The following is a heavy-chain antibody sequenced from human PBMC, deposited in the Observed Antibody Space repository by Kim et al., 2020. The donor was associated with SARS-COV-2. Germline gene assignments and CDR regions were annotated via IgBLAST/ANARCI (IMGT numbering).Heavy chain of an antibody. V-gene: IGHV3-48*03. J-gene: IGHJ3*01. CDR1: GFTFSSYE. Sequence: GGSLRLSCAASGFTFSSYEMNWVRQAPGKGLEWVSYISSSGSTIYYADSVKGRFTISRDNAKNSLYLQMNSLRAEDTAVYYCARVPHIVVVPAARDDAFDVWGQGTMVTVSS. D-gene: IGHD2-2*01. CDR2: ISSSGSTI. CDR3: ARVPHIVVVPAARDDAFDV.